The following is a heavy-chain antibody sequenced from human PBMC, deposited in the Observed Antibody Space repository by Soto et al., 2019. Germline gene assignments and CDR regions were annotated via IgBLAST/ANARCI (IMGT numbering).Heavy chain of an antibody. Sequence: QVQLVESGGGVVQPGRSLRLSCAASGFTFSSYGMHWVRQAPGKGLEWVAVISYDGSNKYYADSVKGRFTISRDNSKNTLYLQMNSLRAEDTAVYYCANEMLRWDGSGRRSEGGMDVWGQGTTVTASS. J-gene: IGHJ6*02. D-gene: IGHD3-10*01. V-gene: IGHV3-30*18. CDR2: ISYDGSNK. CDR3: ANEMLRWDGSGRRSEGGMDV. CDR1: GFTFSSYG.